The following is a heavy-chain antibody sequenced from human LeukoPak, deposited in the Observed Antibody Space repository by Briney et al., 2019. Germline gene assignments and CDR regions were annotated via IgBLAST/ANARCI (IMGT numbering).Heavy chain of an antibody. J-gene: IGHJ4*02. CDR2: ISGSGGST. CDR3: AKQRGGTYYDSSGYYDY. V-gene: IGHV3-23*01. CDR1: AFTFSSYA. Sequence: GGSLRLSCAASAFTFSSYAMSWVRQAPGKGLEWVSAISGSGGSTYYADSVKGRFTISRDNSKNTLYLQMNSLRAGDTAVYYCAKQRGGTYYDSSGYYDYWGQGTLVTVSS. D-gene: IGHD3-22*01.